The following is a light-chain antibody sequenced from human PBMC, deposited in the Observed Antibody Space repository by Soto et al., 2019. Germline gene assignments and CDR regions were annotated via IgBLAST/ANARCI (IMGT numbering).Light chain of an antibody. V-gene: IGKV4-1*01. J-gene: IGKJ4*01. CDR2: WAS. Sequence: DIVMTQSPDSLAVSLGERVTINCKSSQSVLYSSNNRSYLAWFQQKPGQPPKLLIYWASTRESGVPDRFSGSGSGTDFTLTITSLQAEDVAVYYCQQYFGTPLTFGGGTKVDIK. CDR1: QSVLYSSNNRSY. CDR3: QQYFGTPLT.